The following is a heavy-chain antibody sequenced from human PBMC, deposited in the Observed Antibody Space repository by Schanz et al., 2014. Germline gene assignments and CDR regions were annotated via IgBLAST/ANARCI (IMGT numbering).Heavy chain of an antibody. CDR2: IKHDGSVK. J-gene: IGHJ6*02. Sequence: VQVVQSGGGLVKPGGSLRLSCVASGFTFSDYWMSWVRQAPGKGPEWVANIKHDGSVKDYVDSVEGRFTISRDNAKRSRFLQMNSLRAEDTAVYYCAKDGPGGSGSYSADGGIDVWGQGTTVTVSS. V-gene: IGHV3-7*05. CDR3: AKDGPGGSGSYSADGGIDV. D-gene: IGHD3-10*01. CDR1: GFTFSDYW.